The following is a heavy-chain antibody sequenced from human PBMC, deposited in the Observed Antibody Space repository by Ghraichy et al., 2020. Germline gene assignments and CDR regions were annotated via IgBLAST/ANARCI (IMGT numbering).Heavy chain of an antibody. J-gene: IGHJ3*02. CDR1: GGSLISGTHY. CDR3: ARTSFVRAFDI. CDR2: ISHSGST. V-gene: IGHV4-31*03. D-gene: IGHD2/OR15-2a*01. Sequence: SETLSLTYTVSGGSLISGTHYWSWIRQHPGKGLEWIGYISHSGSTHDNPSLMGRVTISVETSKNQFSLNLSSVTAADTAVYYCARTSFVRAFDIWGQGTLVTVSS.